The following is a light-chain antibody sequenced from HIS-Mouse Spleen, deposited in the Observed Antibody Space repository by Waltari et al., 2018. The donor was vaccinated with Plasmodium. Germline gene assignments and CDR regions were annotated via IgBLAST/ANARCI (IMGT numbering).Light chain of an antibody. V-gene: IGKV1-5*03. CDR2: KAS. CDR3: QQYNSYWT. Sequence: DIQMTQSPSTLSVSVGDRVTLTCRASQSISSWLAWYKQKPGKAPKLLIYKASSLESGVPSRFSGSGSGTEFTLTISSLQPDDFATYYCQQYNSYWTFGQGTKVEIK. J-gene: IGKJ1*01. CDR1: QSISSW.